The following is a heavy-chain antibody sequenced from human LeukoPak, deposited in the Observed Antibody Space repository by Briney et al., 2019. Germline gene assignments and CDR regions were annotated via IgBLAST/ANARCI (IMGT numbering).Heavy chain of an antibody. CDR1: GFTFSSYW. D-gene: IGHD3-3*01. CDR3: AREYHPDPSIYDFWSGYYRGGHYYFDY. J-gene: IGHJ4*02. V-gene: IGHV3-7*01. CDR2: IKQDGSEK. Sequence: PGGSLRLSCAASGFTFSSYWMSWVRQAPGKGLEWVANIKQDGSEKYYVDSVKGRFTISRDNAKNSLYLQMNSLRAEDTAVYYCAREYHPDPSIYDFWSGYYRGGHYYFDYWGQGTLVTVSS.